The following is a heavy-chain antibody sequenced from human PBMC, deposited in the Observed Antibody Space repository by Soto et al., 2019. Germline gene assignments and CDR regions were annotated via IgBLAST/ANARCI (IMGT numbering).Heavy chain of an antibody. Sequence: GGSLRLSCAASGFAFSSYAMSWVRQAPGKGLEWVSAISGSASSTYYADSVKGRFTISRDNSNNTLYLQMNSLRAEDTALYYCAKDLRILVVPAAPPGPWGQGTLVTVSS. CDR2: ISGSASST. V-gene: IGHV3-23*01. J-gene: IGHJ5*02. CDR1: GFAFSSYA. D-gene: IGHD2-2*01. CDR3: AKDLRILVVPAAPPGP.